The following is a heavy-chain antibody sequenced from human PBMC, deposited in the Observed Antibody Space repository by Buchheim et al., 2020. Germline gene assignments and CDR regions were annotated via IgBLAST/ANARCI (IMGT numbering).Heavy chain of an antibody. Sequence: EVQLVESGGGLVKPGGSLRLSCAASGFTFSSYSMNWVRQAPGKGLEWVSSISSSSSYIYYADSVKGRFTISRYNAKNSLYLQMNSLRAEDTAVYYCAKEDSGSYYNVYYYYGMDVWGQGTT. CDR3: AKEDSGSYYNVYYYYGMDV. D-gene: IGHD3-10*01. CDR2: ISSSSSYI. J-gene: IGHJ6*02. CDR1: GFTFSSYS. V-gene: IGHV3-21*01.